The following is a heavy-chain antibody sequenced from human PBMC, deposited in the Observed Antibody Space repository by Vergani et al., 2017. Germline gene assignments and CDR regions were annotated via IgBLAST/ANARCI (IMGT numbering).Heavy chain of an antibody. Sequence: DVDLVESGGGFVQPGGSRRLSCAASGFSFRTFSMFWVRQPPGKGLGWVSKISVDGRTTQYADSVRGRFTISRDNAKKSVYLQMNSLRAEDTAMYFCARVLWDCTHIRCSPPSYWGQRAQVAVSS. CDR1: GFSFRTFS. D-gene: IGHD2-21*01. CDR3: ARVLWDCTHIRCSPPSY. J-gene: IGHJ4*02. CDR2: ISVDGRTT. V-gene: IGHV3-74*03.